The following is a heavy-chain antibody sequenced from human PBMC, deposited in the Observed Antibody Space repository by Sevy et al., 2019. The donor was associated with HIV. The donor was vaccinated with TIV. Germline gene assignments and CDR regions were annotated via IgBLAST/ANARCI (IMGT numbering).Heavy chain of an antibody. CDR2: IIHSGST. Sequence: SETLSLTCAVYSESFSGYYWSWIRQPPGKGLEWIGEIIHSGSTNYNPSLKSRVTISVDTSKNQFSLKLSSVTAADTAVYYCARGLSEFYYWGQGTLVTVSS. V-gene: IGHV4-34*01. CDR3: ARGLSEFYY. CDR1: SESFSGYY. J-gene: IGHJ4*02.